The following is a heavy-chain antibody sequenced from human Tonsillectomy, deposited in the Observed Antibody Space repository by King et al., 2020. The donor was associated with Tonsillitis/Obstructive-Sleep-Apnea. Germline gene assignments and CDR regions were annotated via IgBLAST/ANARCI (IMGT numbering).Heavy chain of an antibody. Sequence: VQLVESGGGVVQPGRSLRLSCAASGFTFSSYGMHWVRQAPGKGLEWVAVIRYDGSNKYYADSVKGRFTISRDNSKNTLYLQMNSLRAEDTAVYYCARYHYGDYPKYAFDFWGQGTMVTGSS. D-gene: IGHD4-17*01. CDR2: IRYDGSNK. CDR1: GFTFSSYG. V-gene: IGHV3-33*01. CDR3: ARYHYGDYPKYAFDF. J-gene: IGHJ3*01.